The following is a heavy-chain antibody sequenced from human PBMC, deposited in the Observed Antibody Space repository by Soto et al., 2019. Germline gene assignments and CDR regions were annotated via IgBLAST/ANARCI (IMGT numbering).Heavy chain of an antibody. CDR2: INPNSGGT. CDR1: GYTFTGYY. D-gene: IGHD3-22*01. J-gene: IGHJ4*02. V-gene: IGHV1-2*02. Sequence: ASVKVSCKASGYTFTGYYMHWVRQAPGQGLEWMGWINPNSGGTNYAQKFQGRVTMTRDTSISTAYMELSRLRSDDTAVYYCARVRNYYDSSGYYLTYFDCWGQGTLVTVSS. CDR3: ARVRNYYDSSGYYLTYFDC.